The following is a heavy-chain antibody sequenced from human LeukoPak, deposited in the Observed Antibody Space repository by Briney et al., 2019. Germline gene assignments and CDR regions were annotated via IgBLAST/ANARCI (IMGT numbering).Heavy chain of an antibody. CDR1: GFTFSSYG. D-gene: IGHD6-6*01. Sequence: GGSLRLSCAASGFTFSSYGMHWVRQAPGKGLEWVAFIWYDGSNKYYADSVKGRFTISRDNSKNTLYLQMNSLRAEDTAVYYCAISSSRAPDYWGQGTLVTVSS. V-gene: IGHV3-30*02. CDR3: AISSSRAPDY. CDR2: IWYDGSNK. J-gene: IGHJ4*02.